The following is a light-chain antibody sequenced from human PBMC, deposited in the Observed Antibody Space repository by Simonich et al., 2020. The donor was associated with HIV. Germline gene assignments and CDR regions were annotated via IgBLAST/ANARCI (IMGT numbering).Light chain of an antibody. Sequence: QSALTQPASVSGSPGQSIPIPCTGTSSAVGGYNYVSWYQPHPGPAPKLLIYDVSNRPSGVSTRFSGSKSGNTASLTISGLQAEDEADCYCSSYTSSSTLGVFGGGTKLTVL. CDR3: SSYTSSSTLGV. V-gene: IGLV2-14*03. CDR1: SSAVGGYNY. J-gene: IGLJ3*02. CDR2: DVS.